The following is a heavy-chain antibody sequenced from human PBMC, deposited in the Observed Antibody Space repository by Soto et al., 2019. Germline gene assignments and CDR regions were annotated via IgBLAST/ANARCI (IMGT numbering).Heavy chain of an antibody. D-gene: IGHD2-2*01. J-gene: IGHJ3*02. CDR3: AKSRGYCSSTSCFLSAFDI. V-gene: IGHV3-23*01. CDR2: ISGSGGST. CDR1: GFTFSSYA. Sequence: PGGSLRLSCAASGFTFSSYAMSWVRQAPGKGLEWVSAISGSGGSTYYADSVKGRFTISRDNSKNTLYLQMNSLRAEDTAVCYCAKSRGYCSSTSCFLSAFDIWGQGTMVTVSS.